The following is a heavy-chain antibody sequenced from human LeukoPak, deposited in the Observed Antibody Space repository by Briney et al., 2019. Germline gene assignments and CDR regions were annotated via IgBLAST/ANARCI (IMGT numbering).Heavy chain of an antibody. CDR2: IRSKAYGGTT. CDR3: TRGGRVSGATGADY. Sequence: GGSLRLSCTASGFTFCDYAMSWVRQAPGKGLEWVGFIRSKAYGGTTEYAASVKGRFTISRDDSKSIAYLQMNSLKTEDTAVYYCTRGGRVSGATGADYWGQGTLVTVSS. CDR1: GFTFCDYA. J-gene: IGHJ4*02. D-gene: IGHD5/OR15-5a*01. V-gene: IGHV3-49*04.